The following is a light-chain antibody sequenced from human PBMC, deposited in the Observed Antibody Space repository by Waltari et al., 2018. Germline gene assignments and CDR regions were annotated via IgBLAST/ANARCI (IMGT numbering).Light chain of an antibody. CDR2: SSS. Sequence: QSVLTQPPSASGTPGQRVTTSCSGGSSNIGRNSVNWYQQPTGTAPKLLIYSSSQRLARVPDRFSGSKSGTSASLAISGLESEDEADYYCAAWDDSLNVVVFGGGTKLSVL. CDR3: AAWDDSLNVVV. J-gene: IGLJ2*01. V-gene: IGLV1-44*01. CDR1: SSNIGRNS.